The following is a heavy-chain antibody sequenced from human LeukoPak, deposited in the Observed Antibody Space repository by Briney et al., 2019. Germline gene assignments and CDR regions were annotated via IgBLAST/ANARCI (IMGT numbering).Heavy chain of an antibody. CDR2: FYTSGST. V-gene: IGHV4-4*07. CDR1: GGSISSSH. J-gene: IGHJ6*03. CDR3: ARDLNLYYYYYMDV. D-gene: IGHD1-20*01. Sequence: SETLSLTCTISGGSISSSHWSWIRQPAGKGLEWIGRFYTSGSTNYNPSLKSRVTMSVDTSKNQFSLKLSSVTAADTAVYYCARDLNLYYYYYMDVWGQGTTVTVSS.